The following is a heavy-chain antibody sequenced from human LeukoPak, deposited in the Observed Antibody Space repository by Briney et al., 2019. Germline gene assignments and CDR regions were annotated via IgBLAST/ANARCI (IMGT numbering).Heavy chain of an antibody. CDR2: IRYDGRNK. CDR3: AKDGGVLLWFGDDWYFDL. CDR1: GFTFISYG. Sequence: GGSLRLSCAASGFTFISYGMHWVRQAPGKGLEGVAFIRYDGRNKYYADSVKGRFTISRDNSKNTLYLQMNSLRAEDTAVYYCAKDGGVLLWFGDDWYFDLWGRGTLVTVSS. D-gene: IGHD3-10*01. V-gene: IGHV3-30*02. J-gene: IGHJ2*01.